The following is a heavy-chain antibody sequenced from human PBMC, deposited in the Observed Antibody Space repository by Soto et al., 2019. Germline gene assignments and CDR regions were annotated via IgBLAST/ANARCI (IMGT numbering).Heavy chain of an antibody. CDR2: ISYDGTNN. D-gene: IGHD2-15*01. J-gene: IGHJ3*02. V-gene: IGHV3-30*18. Sequence: PGGSLRLSCAASGFTFSSYGMHWFRQAPGKGLEWVAVISYDGTNNYYTESVKGRFTISRDNSKNTLFLQMNSLRAEDTAVYFCAKGDCSGGSCYFSAFDIWGQGTMVTVSS. CDR3: AKGDCSGGSCYFSAFDI. CDR1: GFTFSSYG.